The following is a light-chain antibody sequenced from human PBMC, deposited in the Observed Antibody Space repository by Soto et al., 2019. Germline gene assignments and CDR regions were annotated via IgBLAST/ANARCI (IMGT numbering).Light chain of an antibody. CDR3: LSYDSSVSGLQGV. V-gene: IGLV1-40*01. CDR1: SSNIGAGDD. J-gene: IGLJ3*02. Sequence: QSVLTQPPSVSGAPGQRVTISCTGSSSNIGAGDDVHWYQQLPGTAPKLLIYANNNGPSGVPGRCSGSKSGTSASLAITGLQPEDEDDYYCLSYDSSVSGLQGVFGGGTKLTVL. CDR2: ANN.